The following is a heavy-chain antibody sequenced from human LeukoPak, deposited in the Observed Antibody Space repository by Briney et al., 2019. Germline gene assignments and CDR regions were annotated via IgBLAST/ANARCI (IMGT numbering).Heavy chain of an antibody. V-gene: IGHV3-21*01. CDR2: ISSSSSYI. J-gene: IGHJ3*02. CDR1: GFTFSSYS. D-gene: IGHD2-15*01. CDR3: ARDYCSGGSCYSGDAFDI. Sequence: PGGSLRLSCAASGFTFSSYSMNWVRQAPGKGLEWVSSISSSSSYIYYADSVKGPFTISRDNAKNSLYLQMNSLRAEDTAVYYCARDYCSGGSCYSGDAFDIWGQGTMVTVSS.